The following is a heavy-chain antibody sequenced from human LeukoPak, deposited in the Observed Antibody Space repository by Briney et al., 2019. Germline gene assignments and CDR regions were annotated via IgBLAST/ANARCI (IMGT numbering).Heavy chain of an antibody. CDR2: IFYGGST. J-gene: IGHJ6*02. CDR1: GDSIIRYY. Sequence: PSETLSLTCSVSGDSIIRYYWTWIRQPPGKGPEWIGHIFYGGSTNYNPSLKSRVTISADTSKNQFSLKLSSVTAADTAVYYCARRLGYYYGIDVWGQGTTVTVSS. D-gene: IGHD1-26*01. CDR3: ARRLGYYYGIDV. V-gene: IGHV4-59*08.